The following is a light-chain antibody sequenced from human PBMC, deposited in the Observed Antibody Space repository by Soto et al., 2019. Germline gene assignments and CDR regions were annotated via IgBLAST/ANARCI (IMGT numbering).Light chain of an antibody. Sequence: DIQVTQSPSSLSASVGDRVTITCRASQNIRTYLTWYQQKPGKAPKLLIYEASDVQSGVPSRFSGSGSGTDFTLTITSLQPEDFATDYCQQSFYAPPTFGQGTKVDIK. J-gene: IGKJ1*01. CDR1: QNIRTY. CDR2: EAS. CDR3: QQSFYAPPT. V-gene: IGKV1-39*01.